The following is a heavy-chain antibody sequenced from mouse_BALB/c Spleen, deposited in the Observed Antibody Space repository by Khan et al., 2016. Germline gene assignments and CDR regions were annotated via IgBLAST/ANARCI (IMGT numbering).Heavy chain of an antibody. CDR3: ARSKIRGYFGY. CDR2: IYPGDGDT. Sequence: QVRLQQSGAELARPGASVKLSCKASGYTFTNYWMQWVKQRPGQGLEWIGAIYPGDGDTTYTQKFKAKATLTADESSSTASMQLSSLASEDSAVYYCARSKIRGYFGYWGQGTTLTVSS. D-gene: IGHD2-4*01. J-gene: IGHJ2*01. V-gene: IGHV1-87*01. CDR1: GYTFTNYW.